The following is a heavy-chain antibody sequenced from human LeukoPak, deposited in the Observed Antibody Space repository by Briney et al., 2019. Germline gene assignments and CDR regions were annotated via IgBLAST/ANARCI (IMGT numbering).Heavy chain of an antibody. CDR3: ARDSGNQGYYYDSSGYEYNDY. CDR2: INPNSGGT. V-gene: IGHV1-2*02. CDR1: GYTFTGYY. J-gene: IGHJ4*02. Sequence: GASAKVSCKASGYTFTGYYMHWVRQAPGQGLEWMGWINPNSGGTNYAQKLQGRVTMTRDTSISTAYMELSRLRSDDTAVYYCARDSGNQGYYYDSSGYEYNDYWGQGTLVTVSS. D-gene: IGHD3-22*01.